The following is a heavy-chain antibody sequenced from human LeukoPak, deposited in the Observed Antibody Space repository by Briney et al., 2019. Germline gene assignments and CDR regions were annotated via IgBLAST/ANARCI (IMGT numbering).Heavy chain of an antibody. J-gene: IGHJ4*02. D-gene: IGHD3-22*01. CDR3: ARRWEYYYDSSGYYED. Sequence: SETLSLTCAVYGGSFSGYYWSWIRQPPGKGLEWIGEINHSGSTNYNPSLKSRVTISVDTSKNQFSLKLSSVSAADTAVYYCARRWEYYYDSSGYYEDWGQGTLVTVSS. CDR2: INHSGST. CDR1: GGSFSGYY. V-gene: IGHV4-34*01.